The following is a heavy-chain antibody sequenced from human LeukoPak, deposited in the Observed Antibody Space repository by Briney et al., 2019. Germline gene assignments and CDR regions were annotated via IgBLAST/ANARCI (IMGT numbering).Heavy chain of an antibody. CDR2: ISAASGST. CDR3: AKEQEGTAIGGVFDY. V-gene: IGHV1-18*01. J-gene: IGHJ4*02. CDR1: GYSFTSFG. Sequence: ASVKVSCMASGYSFTSFGLSWVRRAPGQGPEWMGWISAASGSTNYAQKFQDRVTMTTDTSTTTVYMELRSLRSDDTAVYYCAKEQEGTAIGGVFDYWGQGTVVTVSS. D-gene: IGHD2-21*02.